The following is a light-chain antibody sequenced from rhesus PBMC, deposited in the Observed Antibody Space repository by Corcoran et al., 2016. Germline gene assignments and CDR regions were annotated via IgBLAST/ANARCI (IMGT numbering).Light chain of an antibody. V-gene: IGKV1-22*01. J-gene: IGKJ2*01. Sequence: DIQMTQSPSPLSASVGDKGIITCRASRGISSWLAWYQQKPGKAPKRLMYKAANLQSGVPSRVSGIGSGTDFTLTISSLRPSDFAAYCFLQYSRSPYSIGQGTKVEI. CDR3: LQYSRSPYS. CDR1: RGISSW. CDR2: KAA.